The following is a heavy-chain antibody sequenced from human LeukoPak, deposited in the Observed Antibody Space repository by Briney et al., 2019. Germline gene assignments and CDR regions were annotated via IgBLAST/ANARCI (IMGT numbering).Heavy chain of an antibody. CDR2: IYHSGST. CDR3: ARGRKMYYYDSSGYHALPSFDY. CDR1: GGSISSSNW. J-gene: IGHJ4*02. V-gene: IGHV4-4*02. Sequence: SETLSLTCAVSGGSISSSNWWSWVRQPPGKGLEWIGEIYHSGSTNYNPSLKSRVTISVDKSKNQFSLKLSSVTAADTAVYYCARGRKMYYYDSSGYHALPSFDYWGQGTLVTVSS. D-gene: IGHD3-22*01.